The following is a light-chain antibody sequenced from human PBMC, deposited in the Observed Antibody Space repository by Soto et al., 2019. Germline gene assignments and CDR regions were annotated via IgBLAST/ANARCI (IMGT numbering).Light chain of an antibody. V-gene: IGLV1-40*01. CDR2: GNS. J-gene: IGLJ2*01. Sequence: QAVLTQPPSVSGAPGQRVTISCTGSSSNIGAGYDVHWYQQLPGTAPKLLIYGNSNRPSGVPDRFSGSKSGTSASLAITGLQAEDEADYYCQFYDSSLSKVFGGGTEVTVL. CDR3: QFYDSSLSKV. CDR1: SSNIGAGYD.